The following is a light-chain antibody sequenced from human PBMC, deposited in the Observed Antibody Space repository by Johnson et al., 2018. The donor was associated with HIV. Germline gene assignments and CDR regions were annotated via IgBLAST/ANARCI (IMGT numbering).Light chain of an antibody. Sequence: QSVLTQPPSVSAAPGQKVTISCSGSSSNIGNNYVSWYQQLPGTAPKLLIYDNNKRPSGIPDRISGSTSGTSATLGITGLQTGDEADYYCGTWDSSLSAGVFGTGTKVTVL. CDR2: DNN. J-gene: IGLJ1*01. CDR3: GTWDSSLSAGV. V-gene: IGLV1-51*01. CDR1: SSNIGNNY.